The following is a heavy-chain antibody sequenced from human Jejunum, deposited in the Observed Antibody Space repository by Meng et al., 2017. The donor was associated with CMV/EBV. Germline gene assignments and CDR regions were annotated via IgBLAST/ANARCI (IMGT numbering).Heavy chain of an antibody. J-gene: IGHJ4*02. CDR1: GGSISSYY. D-gene: IGHD1-26*01. Sequence: CTGSGGSISSYYWSWIRQPPGKGLEWIGYISYSGSTNYNPSLKSRVTISVDTSKNQFSLKLASVTAADTGVYYCARDRASGSEFDCWGQGTLVTVSS. V-gene: IGHV4-59*01. CDR2: ISYSGST. CDR3: ARDRASGSEFDC.